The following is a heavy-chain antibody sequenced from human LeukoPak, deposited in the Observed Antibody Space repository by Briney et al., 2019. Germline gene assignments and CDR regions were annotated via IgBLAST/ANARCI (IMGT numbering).Heavy chain of an antibody. D-gene: IGHD4-11*01. CDR2: IYYSGST. V-gene: IGHV4-31*03. CDR3: ARLRLQYIFDY. J-gene: IGHJ4*02. CDR1: GASISSGGYY. Sequence: SETLSLTCNVSGASISSGGYYWSWSRQRPGKGLEWIGYIYYSGSTYYNPSLKSRATISVDISKNQFSLRLSSVSAADTAVYYCARLRLQYIFDYWGQGALVTVSS.